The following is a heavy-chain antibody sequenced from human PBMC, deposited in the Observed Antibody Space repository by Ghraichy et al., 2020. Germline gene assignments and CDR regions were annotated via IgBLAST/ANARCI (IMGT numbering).Heavy chain of an antibody. J-gene: IGHJ4*02. V-gene: IGHV4-59*01. D-gene: IGHD1-14*01. Sequence: SETLSLTCTVSGGSISSYYWSWIRQPPGKGLEWIGYIYYSGSTNYNPSLKSRVTISVDTSKNQFSLKLSSVTAADTAVYYCASGLTRNPHFDYWGQGTLVTVSS. CDR3: ASGLTRNPHFDY. CDR2: IYYSGST. CDR1: GGSISSYY.